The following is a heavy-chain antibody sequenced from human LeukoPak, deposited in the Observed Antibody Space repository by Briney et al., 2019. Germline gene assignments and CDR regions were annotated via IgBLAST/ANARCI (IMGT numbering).Heavy chain of an antibody. CDR3: ARDWIW. CDR1: GFTFSTYS. Sequence: PGGSLRLSCAASGFTFSTYSMNWVRQAPGKGLEGISHITNSGSTRYYADSVKGRFTVSRDNDQHSLYLQMNSLRADDTAVYYCARDWIWWGQGTLVTVSS. J-gene: IGHJ4*02. D-gene: IGHD2-2*03. CDR2: ITNSGSTR. V-gene: IGHV3-48*04.